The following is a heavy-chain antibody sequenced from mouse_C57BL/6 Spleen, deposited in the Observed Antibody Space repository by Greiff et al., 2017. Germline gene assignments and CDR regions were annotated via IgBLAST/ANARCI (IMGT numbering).Heavy chain of an antibody. CDR1: GFTFSDYG. J-gene: IGHJ4*01. D-gene: IGHD2-4*01. Sequence: EVKLVESGGGLVKPGGSLKLSCAASGFTFSDYGMHWVRQAPEKGLEWVAYISSGSSTIYYADTVKGRFTISRDNAKNTLFLQMTSLRSEDTAMYYCARGDYDVAMDYWGQGTSVTVSS. CDR2: ISSGSSTI. V-gene: IGHV5-17*01. CDR3: ARGDYDVAMDY.